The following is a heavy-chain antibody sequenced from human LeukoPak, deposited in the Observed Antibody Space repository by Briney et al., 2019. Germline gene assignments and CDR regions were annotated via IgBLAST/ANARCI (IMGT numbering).Heavy chain of an antibody. CDR1: GDSIGSGDFN. V-gene: IGHV4-31*03. J-gene: IGHJ4*02. Sequence: SETLSLTCSVSGDSIGSGDFNWSWMRQHPGKGLEWIGYIYHSGRTNYNPSLESRLTISVDTSRDQFSLRLTSVTAADTAVYFCARERAGAGAHFDYWGQGTLVTVSS. CDR3: ARERAGAGAHFDY. CDR2: IYHSGRT. D-gene: IGHD3-10*01.